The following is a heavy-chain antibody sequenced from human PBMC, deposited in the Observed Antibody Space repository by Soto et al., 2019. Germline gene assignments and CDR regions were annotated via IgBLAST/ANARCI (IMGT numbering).Heavy chain of an antibody. Sequence: SETLSLTCTVSGGSINTGGYYWGWIRQHPGKGLEWIGYIYYSGSTYYNPSLKSRVTISVDTSKNQFSLKLSSVTAADTAVYYCAREGSGINYFDYWGQGTLVTVSS. CDR2: IYYSGST. CDR1: GGSINTGGYY. J-gene: IGHJ4*02. D-gene: IGHD2-15*01. CDR3: AREGSGINYFDY. V-gene: IGHV4-31*03.